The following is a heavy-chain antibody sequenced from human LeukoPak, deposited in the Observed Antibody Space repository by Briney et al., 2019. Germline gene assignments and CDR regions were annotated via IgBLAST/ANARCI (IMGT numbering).Heavy chain of an antibody. CDR1: GGSISSSSYY. Sequence: SETLSLTCTVSGGSISSSSYYWGWIRQPPGKGLEWIGNIYYSGSTYYNPSLKSRVTISVDTSKNQFSLKLSSVTAADTAVYYCARRLWWWPFDYWGQGTLVTVSS. J-gene: IGHJ4*02. D-gene: IGHD2-21*01. CDR2: IYYSGST. V-gene: IGHV4-39*07. CDR3: ARRLWWWPFDY.